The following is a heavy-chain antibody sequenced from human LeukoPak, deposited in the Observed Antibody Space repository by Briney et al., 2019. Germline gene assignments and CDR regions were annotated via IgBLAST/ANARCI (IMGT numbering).Heavy chain of an antibody. Sequence: GGSLRLSCAASGFTFSSYAMSWVRQAPGKGLEMVSSISSSSSYIYYADSVKGRFTISRDNAKNSLYLQMNSLRAEDTAVYYCARDFSARGYSSNHWGQGTLVTVSS. J-gene: IGHJ5*02. V-gene: IGHV3-21*01. CDR2: ISSSSSYI. D-gene: IGHD5-12*01. CDR3: ARDFSARGYSSNH. CDR1: GFTFSSYA.